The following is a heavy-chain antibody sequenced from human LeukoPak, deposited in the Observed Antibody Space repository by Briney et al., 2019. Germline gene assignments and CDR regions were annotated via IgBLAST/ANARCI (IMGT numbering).Heavy chain of an antibody. CDR1: GGSFSGYY. D-gene: IGHD5-12*01. Sequence: SETLSLTCAVYGGSFSGYYWSWIRQPPGKGLEWIGEINHSGSTTYNPSLKSRVTISVDTSKNQVSLKLTSVTAADTAVYFCARGLSAAYDYNWFDPWGQGTLVTVSS. V-gene: IGHV4-34*01. CDR3: ARGLSAAYDYNWFDP. J-gene: IGHJ5*02. CDR2: INHSGST.